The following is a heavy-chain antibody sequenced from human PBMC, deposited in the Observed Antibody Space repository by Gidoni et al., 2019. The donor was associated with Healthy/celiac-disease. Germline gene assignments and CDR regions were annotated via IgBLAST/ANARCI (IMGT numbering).Heavy chain of an antibody. CDR3: ARAEYSGYDFYYYYYMDV. CDR1: GGTFSSYA. Sequence: QVQLVQSGAEVKKPGSSVKVSCKASGGTFSSYAISWVRQAPGQGLEWMGGIIPIFGTANYAQKFQGRVTITADESTSTAYMELSSLRSEDTAVYYCARAEYSGYDFYYYYYMDVWGKGTTVTVSS. J-gene: IGHJ6*03. CDR2: IIPIFGTA. V-gene: IGHV1-69*01. D-gene: IGHD5-12*01.